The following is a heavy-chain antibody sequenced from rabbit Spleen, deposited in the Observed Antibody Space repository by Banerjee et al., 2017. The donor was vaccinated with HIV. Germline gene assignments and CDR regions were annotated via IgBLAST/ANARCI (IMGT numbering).Heavy chain of an antibody. CDR3: ARDAGRGDYIDGVFNL. CDR1: GFSFSNNYV. V-gene: IGHV1S40*01. Sequence: QSLEESGGDLVKPGASLTLTCTASGFSFSNNYVMCWVRQVPGKGLEWIACINAVTGKAVYASWAKGRFTISKTSSTTVTLQMTSLTVADTATYFCARDAGRGDYIDGVFNLWGPGTLVTVS. J-gene: IGHJ4*01. CDR2: INAVTGKA. D-gene: IGHD8-1*01.